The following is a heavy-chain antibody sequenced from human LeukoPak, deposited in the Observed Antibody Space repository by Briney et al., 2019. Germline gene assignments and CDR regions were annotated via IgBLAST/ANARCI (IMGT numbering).Heavy chain of an antibody. Sequence: GGSLRLSCAASGFTFSSYGMHWVRQAPGKWLEWVAVISYDGSNKYYADSVKGRFTISRDNSKNTLYLQMNSLRAEDTAVYYCAKDWSNAFDIWGQGTMVTVSS. J-gene: IGHJ3*02. CDR3: AKDWSNAFDI. CDR1: GFTFSSYG. V-gene: IGHV3-30*18. D-gene: IGHD2-8*02. CDR2: ISYDGSNK.